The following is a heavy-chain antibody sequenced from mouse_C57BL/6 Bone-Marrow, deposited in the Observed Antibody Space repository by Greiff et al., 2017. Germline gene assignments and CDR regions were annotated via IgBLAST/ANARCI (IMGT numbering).Heavy chain of an antibody. CDR2: IYPGDGDT. CDR3: ARKGLGRFAY. V-gene: IGHV1-80*01. D-gene: IGHD4-1*01. Sequence: QVQLQQSGAELVKPGASVKISCKASGYAFSSYWMNWVKQRPGQGLEWIGQIYPGDGDTNYNGKFKGKATLTADKSSSTAYMQLSSLTSEDAAVYFCARKGLGRFAYWGQGTLVTVSA. CDR1: GYAFSSYW. J-gene: IGHJ3*01.